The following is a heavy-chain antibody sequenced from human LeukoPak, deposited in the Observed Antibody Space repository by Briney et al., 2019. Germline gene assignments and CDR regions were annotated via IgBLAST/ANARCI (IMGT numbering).Heavy chain of an antibody. Sequence: PSETLSLTCTVSGGSISSYYWSWIRQPPGKGLEWIGYIYYSGSTNYNPSLKSRVTISVDTSKNQFSLKLSSVTAADTAVYYCAGRYYYDSSGYYPDAFDIWGQGTMVTVSS. CDR3: AGRYYYDSSGYYPDAFDI. D-gene: IGHD3-22*01. V-gene: IGHV4-59*01. CDR1: GGSISSYY. CDR2: IYYSGST. J-gene: IGHJ3*02.